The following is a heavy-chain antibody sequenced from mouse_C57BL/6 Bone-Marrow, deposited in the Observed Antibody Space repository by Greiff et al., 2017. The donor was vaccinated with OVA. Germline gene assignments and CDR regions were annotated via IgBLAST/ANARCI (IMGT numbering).Heavy chain of an antibody. J-gene: IGHJ4*01. CDR1: GYTFTSYT. D-gene: IGHD3-3*01. CDR2: INPSSGYT. V-gene: IGHV1-4*01. Sequence: QVQLKQSGAELARPGASVKMSCKASGYTFTSYTMHWVKQRPGQGLEWIGYINPSSGYTKYNQKFKDKATLTADKSSSTAYMQLSSLTSEDSAVYYCAGDLYAMDYWGQGTSVTVSS. CDR3: AGDLYAMDY.